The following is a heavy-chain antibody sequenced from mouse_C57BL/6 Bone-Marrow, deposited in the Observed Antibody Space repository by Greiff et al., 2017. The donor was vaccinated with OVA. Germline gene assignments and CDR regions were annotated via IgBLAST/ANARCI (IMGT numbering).Heavy chain of an antibody. CDR1: AYPFPSYG. CDR2: IYPRSGNT. CDR3: ARNWVAWFAY. D-gene: IGHD4-1*01. V-gene: IGHV1-81*01. Sequence: VKLRGSEAKLAGPGASVRLSCKASAYPFPSYGISWVKQRTDQGLEWIGEIYPRSGNTYYNGKFKGKATLTADKSSSTAYMELRSLTSEDSAVYFCARNWVAWFAYWGQGTLVTVSA. J-gene: IGHJ3*01.